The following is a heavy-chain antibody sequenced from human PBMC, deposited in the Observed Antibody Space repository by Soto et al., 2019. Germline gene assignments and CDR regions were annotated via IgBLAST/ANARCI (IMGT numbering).Heavy chain of an antibody. CDR3: VRDLGRYFRSGYIDL. J-gene: IGHJ6*03. V-gene: IGHV3-21*02. CDR1: GFAFNTFS. CDR2: INEDSTYI. D-gene: IGHD3-9*01. Sequence: EVQLVESGGGLVKPGGSLRLSCTASGFAFNTFSMNWVRQAPGKGLEWVSSINEDSTYIYYADSLRGRITISRDNSKVSLFLQMNSLRPDDTAVYYCVRDLGRYFRSGYIDLWGDGATVPVSS.